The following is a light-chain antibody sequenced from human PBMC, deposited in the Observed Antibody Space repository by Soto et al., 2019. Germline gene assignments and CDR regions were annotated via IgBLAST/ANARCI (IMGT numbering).Light chain of an antibody. CDR2: DDT. CDR1: KIGTKS. V-gene: IGLV3-21*02. J-gene: IGLJ2*01. CDR3: QVWDRTTDFVV. Sequence: SYELTQPPSVSVAPGQTATFTCGGDKIGTKSVHWHQQKPGQAPVLVVYDDTDRPSGIPERFPGSKSGNTVTLTISRVEAGDEAEYYCQVWDRTTDFVVFGGGTKVTVL.